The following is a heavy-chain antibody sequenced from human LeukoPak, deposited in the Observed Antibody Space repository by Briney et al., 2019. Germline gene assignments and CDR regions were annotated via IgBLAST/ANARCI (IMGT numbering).Heavy chain of an antibody. V-gene: IGHV3-23*01. D-gene: IGHD6-13*01. J-gene: IGHJ4*02. CDR3: AKDSRYSSSWYPDC. CDR2: ISGSGGST. Sequence: GGSLRLSCAASGFTFSSYAMSWVRQAPGKGLEWVSAISGSGGSTYYADSVKGRFTISRDNSKNTLYLQMNSLRAEDTAVYYCAKDSRYSSSWYPDCWGQGTLATVSS. CDR1: GFTFSSYA.